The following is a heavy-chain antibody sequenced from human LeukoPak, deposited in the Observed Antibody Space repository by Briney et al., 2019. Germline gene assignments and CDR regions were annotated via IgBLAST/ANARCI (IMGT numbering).Heavy chain of an antibody. CDR3: ARIGYCSRTSCHTGYYYGMDV. J-gene: IGHJ6*02. D-gene: IGHD2-2*02. CDR2: IYSGGST. Sequence: GGSLRLSCAASGFTVSSNYMSWVRQAPGKGLEWVSVIYSGGSTYYTDSVKGRFTISRDNSKNTLYLQMSSLRAEDTAVYYCARIGYCSRTSCHTGYYYGMDVWGQGTTVTVSS. V-gene: IGHV3-53*01. CDR1: GFTVSSNY.